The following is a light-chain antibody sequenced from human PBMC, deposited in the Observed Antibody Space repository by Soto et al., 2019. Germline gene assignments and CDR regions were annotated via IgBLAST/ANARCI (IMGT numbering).Light chain of an antibody. CDR2: KAS. V-gene: IGKV1-5*03. J-gene: IGKJ1*01. CDR3: QHYISFPWT. Sequence: DIQMTQSPSTLSASVGDRVTITCRASQSISSWLAWYQQKPGKAPKLLIYKASSLESGVPSRFSGSGSETEFTLTIRSLQPDDFATYYCQHYISFPWTFGQGTKVEI. CDR1: QSISSW.